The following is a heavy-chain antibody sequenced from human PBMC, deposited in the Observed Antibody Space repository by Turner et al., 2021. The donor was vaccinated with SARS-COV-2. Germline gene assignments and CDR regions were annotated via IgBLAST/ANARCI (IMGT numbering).Heavy chain of an antibody. D-gene: IGHD5-18*01. V-gene: IGHV1-2*02. CDR3: ARSRYTYGSYYYYGMDV. Sequence: QVQLVQSGAEVKKPVASVKVSCKASGYTFTGYYMHWVRQAPGQGLEWMGWINPNSGGTNYAQKFQGRVTMTWDTSISTAYMELSRLRSDDTAVYYCARSRYTYGSYYYYGMDVWGQGTTVTVSS. J-gene: IGHJ6*02. CDR1: GYTFTGYY. CDR2: INPNSGGT.